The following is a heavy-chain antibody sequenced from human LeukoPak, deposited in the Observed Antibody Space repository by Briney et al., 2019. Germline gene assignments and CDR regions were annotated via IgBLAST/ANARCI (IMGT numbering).Heavy chain of an antibody. CDR2: INTDGSST. J-gene: IGHJ4*02. CDR1: GFTFSSYW. D-gene: IGHD1-7*01. Sequence: GGSLRLSCAASGFTFSSYWMHWVRQAPGKGLVWVSRINTDGSSTSYADSVKGRFTISRDNAKNSLYLQMNSLRAEDTAVYYCARERKGGTTAGDYWGQGTLVTVSS. V-gene: IGHV3-74*01. CDR3: ARERKGGTTAGDY.